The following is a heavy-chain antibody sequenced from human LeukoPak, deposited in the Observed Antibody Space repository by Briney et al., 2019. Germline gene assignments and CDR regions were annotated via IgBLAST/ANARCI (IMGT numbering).Heavy chain of an antibody. J-gene: IGHJ4*02. CDR1: GFTFSSYA. V-gene: IGHV3-23*01. Sequence: GESLRLSCVASGFTFSSYAMSWVRQAPGKGLEWVSTISDSGGTTYYADSVKGRFTISRDNSKNKLYLQMNSLRAEDTAVYYCAKIYRYDSSGYYYFDYWGQETLVTVSS. CDR3: AKIYRYDSSGYYYFDY. CDR2: ISDSGGTT. D-gene: IGHD3-22*01.